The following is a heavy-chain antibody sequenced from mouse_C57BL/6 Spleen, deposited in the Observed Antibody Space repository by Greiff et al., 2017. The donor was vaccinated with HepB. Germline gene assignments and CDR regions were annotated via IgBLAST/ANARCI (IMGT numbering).Heavy chain of an antibody. V-gene: IGHV3-6*01. D-gene: IGHD2-4*01. CDR2: ISYDGSN. CDR3: ASGRLRRGAWFAY. CDR1: GYSITSGYY. Sequence: ESGPGLVKPSQSLSLTCSVTGYSITSGYYWNWIRQFPGNKLEWMGYISYDGSNNYNPSLKNRISITRDTSKNQFFLKLNSVTTEDTATYYCASGRLRRGAWFAYWGQGTLVTVSA. J-gene: IGHJ3*01.